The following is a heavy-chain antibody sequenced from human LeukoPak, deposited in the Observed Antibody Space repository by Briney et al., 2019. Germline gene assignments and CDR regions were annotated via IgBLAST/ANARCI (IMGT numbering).Heavy chain of an antibody. D-gene: IGHD5-18*01. J-gene: IGHJ5*02. V-gene: IGHV3-43*02. CDR3: AKDIGNSYGFNWFDP. CDR2: ISGDGGST. CDR1: GFTFDDYA. Sequence: PGGSLRLSCAASGFTFDDYAMHWVRQAPGKGLEWVSLISGDGGSTYYADSVKGRFTISRDNSKNSLYLQMNGLRTEDTALYYCAKDIGNSYGFNWFDPWGQGTLVTVSS.